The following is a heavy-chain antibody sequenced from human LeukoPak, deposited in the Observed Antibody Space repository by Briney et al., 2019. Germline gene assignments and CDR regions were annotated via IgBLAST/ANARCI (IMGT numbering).Heavy chain of an antibody. CDR2: ITPDGTST. CDR3: ARGAFGVYAFDI. J-gene: IGHJ3*02. Sequence: GSLRLSCAASGFTFSSYWMHWVRQAPGKGLVWVSRITPDGTSTTYADSVKGRFTISRDNAKNTLYVQMNSLRAEDTAVYYCARGAFGVYAFDIWGQGTMVTVSS. V-gene: IGHV3-74*01. CDR1: GFTFSSYW. D-gene: IGHD3-3*01.